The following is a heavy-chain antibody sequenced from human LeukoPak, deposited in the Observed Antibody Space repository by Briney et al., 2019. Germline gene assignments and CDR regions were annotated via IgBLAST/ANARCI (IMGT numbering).Heavy chain of an antibody. D-gene: IGHD6-13*01. CDR1: GFTFRSHA. V-gene: IGHV3-23*01. Sequence: GGSLRLSCAASGFTFRSHAMSWVRQAPGKGLGWVSAIRGSGGSTHYADSEKGRFSISRDNSKNTLYLQINSLRAEDTAVYYCARGGSSSWHYYYYYGMDVWGQGTTVTVSS. CDR3: ARGGSSSWHYYYYYGMDV. CDR2: IRGSGGST. J-gene: IGHJ6*02.